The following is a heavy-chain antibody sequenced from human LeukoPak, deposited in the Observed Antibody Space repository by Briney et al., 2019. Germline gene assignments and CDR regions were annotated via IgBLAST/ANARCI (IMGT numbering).Heavy chain of an antibody. V-gene: IGHV4-59*08. CDR3: ARHLSSSWNFDY. J-gene: IGHJ4*02. D-gene: IGHD6-13*01. CDR2: IYSSGIT. CDR1: GGSISSHY. Sequence: PSETLSLTCTVSGGSISSHYWTWIRQPPGKGLEWIGYIYSSGITNYNPSLTSRLTISVDTSSNQFSLDLRSITAADTAVYYCARHLSSSWNFDYWGRGTLVTVSS.